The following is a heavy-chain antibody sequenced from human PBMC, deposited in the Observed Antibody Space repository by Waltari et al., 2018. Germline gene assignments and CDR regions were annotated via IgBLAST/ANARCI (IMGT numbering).Heavy chain of an antibody. V-gene: IGHV1-69*06. J-gene: IGHJ6*02. CDR3: ATPSDYGSYYYYGMDV. CDR2: IIPIFGTA. D-gene: IGHD3-10*01. Sequence: QVQLVQSGAEVKKPGSSVKVSCKASGGTFSSYAISWVRQAPGQGLEWMGGIIPIFGTANYAQKFQGRVTITAVKSPSRAYMGLSSLRYEDTAVYYCATPSDYGSYYYYGMDVWGQGTTVTVSS. CDR1: GGTFSSYA.